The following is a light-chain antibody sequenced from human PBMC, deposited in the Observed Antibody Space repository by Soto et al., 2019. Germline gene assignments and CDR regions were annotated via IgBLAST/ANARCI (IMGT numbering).Light chain of an antibody. CDR2: AAS. V-gene: IGKV1-5*01. CDR1: QSISYW. J-gene: IGKJ1*01. CDR3: QQYNSYSKT. Sequence: DIQMTQSPSTLSASVGDRVTITCRASQSISYWLAWYQQKPGNAPKLLIYAASSLESGVPSRFSGSGSGTEFTLTISSLQPDDSASYYCQQYNSYSKTFGLGTKVEIK.